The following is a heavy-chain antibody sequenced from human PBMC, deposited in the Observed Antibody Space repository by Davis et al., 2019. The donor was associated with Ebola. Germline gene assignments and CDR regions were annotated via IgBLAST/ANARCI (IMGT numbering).Heavy chain of an antibody. V-gene: IGHV3-9*02. Sequence: PGGSLRLSCIVSGITSDDYAMHWVRHAPGKGLEWVSGISWNSGSIGYADSVKGRFTISRDNSKNTLYLQLSSVRAEDTAVYFCARGSRYQVLMPLDSWGQGTLVTVSS. CDR1: GITSDDYA. J-gene: IGHJ4*02. CDR3: ARGSRYQVLMPLDS. D-gene: IGHD2-2*01. CDR2: ISWNSGSI.